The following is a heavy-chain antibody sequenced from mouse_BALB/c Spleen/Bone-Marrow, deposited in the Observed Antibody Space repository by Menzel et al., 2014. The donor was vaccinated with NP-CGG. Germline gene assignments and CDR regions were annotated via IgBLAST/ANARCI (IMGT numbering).Heavy chain of an antibody. Sequence: QVQLRESGAELVRPGSSAKISCKASGYAFSSYWMNWVKQRPGQGLEWIGQIYPGDVDTNYNGKFKGKATLTADKSSSIDYMQLSSLTSEGSAVYFCARQYGNYFDSWCQGTTLTVTS. CDR1: GYAFSSYW. D-gene: IGHD2-10*02. CDR3: ARQYGNYFDS. V-gene: IGHV1-80*01. J-gene: IGHJ2*01. CDR2: IYPGDVDT.